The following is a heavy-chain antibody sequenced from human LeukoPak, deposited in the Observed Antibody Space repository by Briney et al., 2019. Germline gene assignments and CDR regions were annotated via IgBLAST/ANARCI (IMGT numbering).Heavy chain of an antibody. CDR3: ARGRPYSGSYLGY. J-gene: IGHJ4*02. V-gene: IGHV4-34*01. D-gene: IGHD1-26*01. CDR2: INHSGSA. Sequence: SETLSLTCAVYGGSFSGYYWSWIRQPPGKGLEWIGEINHSGSANYNPSLKSRVTISVDTSKNQFSLKLSSVAAADTAVYYCARGRPYSGSYLGYWGQGTLVTVSS. CDR1: GGSFSGYY.